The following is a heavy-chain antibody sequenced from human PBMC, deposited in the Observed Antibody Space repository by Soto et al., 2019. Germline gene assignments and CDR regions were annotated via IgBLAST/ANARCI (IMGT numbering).Heavy chain of an antibody. CDR2: IIPIFGTA. J-gene: IGHJ4*02. D-gene: IGHD1-26*01. CDR3: ARLHSGSYLYSFYFDY. CDR1: GGTFSSYA. Sequence: SVKVSCKASGGTFSSYAISWVRQAPGQGLEWMGGIIPIFGTANYAQKFQGRVTITADESTSTAYMELSSLRSEDTAVYYCARLHSGSYLYSFYFDYWGQGTLVTVSS. V-gene: IGHV1-69*13.